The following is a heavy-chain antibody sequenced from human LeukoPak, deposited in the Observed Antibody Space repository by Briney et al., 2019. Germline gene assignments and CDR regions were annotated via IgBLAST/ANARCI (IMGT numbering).Heavy chain of an antibody. J-gene: IGHJ6*04. CDR3: ARDPLIAVAGTMNYYGMDV. Sequence: SETLSLTCAVYGGSFSGYYWSWIRQPPEKGLEWIGEINHSGSTNYNPSLKSRVTISVDTSKNQFSLKLSSVTAADTAVYYCARDPLIAVAGTMNYYGMDVWGKGTTVTVSS. D-gene: IGHD6-19*01. CDR1: GGSFSGYY. V-gene: IGHV4-34*01. CDR2: INHSGST.